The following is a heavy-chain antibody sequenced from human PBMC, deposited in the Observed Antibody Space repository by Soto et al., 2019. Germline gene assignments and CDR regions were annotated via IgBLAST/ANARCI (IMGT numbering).Heavy chain of an antibody. D-gene: IGHD1-26*01. CDR3: AYGGSCDY. CDR2: ISTSGSTI. V-gene: IGHV3-48*03. CDR1: GFRFNTYE. Sequence: GGSLRLSCAASGFRFNTYEMNWVRQAPGKGLEWVSYISTSGSTIYYADSVKGRFTISRDNGKNSLYLQMNSLRAEDTAVYYCAYGGSCDYWGQGTQVTVSS. J-gene: IGHJ4*02.